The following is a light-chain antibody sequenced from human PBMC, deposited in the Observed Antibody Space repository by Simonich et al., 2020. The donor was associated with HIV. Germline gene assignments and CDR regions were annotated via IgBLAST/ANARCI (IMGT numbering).Light chain of an antibody. CDR1: QSVSSY. V-gene: IGKV3-11*01. J-gene: IGKJ5*01. CDR2: DAS. CDR3: QQRSNWPLT. Sequence: EIVLTQSPATLSLSPGESATLSCRASQSVSSYLAWSQQKPGQAPRLLIYDASNRATGIPARFSGSGSGTDFTLTISSLEPEDFAVYYCQQRSNWPLTFGQGTRLEIK.